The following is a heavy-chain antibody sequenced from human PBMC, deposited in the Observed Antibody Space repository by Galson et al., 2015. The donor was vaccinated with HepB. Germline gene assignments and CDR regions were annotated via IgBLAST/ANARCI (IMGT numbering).Heavy chain of an antibody. D-gene: IGHD5-12*01. J-gene: IGHJ4*02. Sequence: PALVKPTQTLTLTCTVSGFSLSNARMGVSWIRQPPGKALEWLAHIFSNDEKSYSTSLKSRLTISKDTSKSQVVLTMTNMDPVDTAAYYCARIPDRLVATELYFDYWGQGTLVTVSS. CDR3: ARIPDRLVATELYFDY. CDR1: GFSLSNARMG. CDR2: IFSNDEK. V-gene: IGHV2-26*01.